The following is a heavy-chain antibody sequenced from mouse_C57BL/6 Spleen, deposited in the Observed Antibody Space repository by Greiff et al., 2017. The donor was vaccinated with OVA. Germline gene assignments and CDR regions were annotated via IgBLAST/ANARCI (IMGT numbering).Heavy chain of an antibody. D-gene: IGHD1-1*01. J-gene: IGHJ4*01. CDR2: ISSGSSTI. Sequence: EVKLVEPGGGLVKPGGSLKLSCAASGFTFSDYGMHWVRQAPEKGLEWVAYISSGSSTIYYADTVKGRFTISRDNAKNTLFLQMTSLRSEDTAMYYCARNYGSSSMDYWGQGTSVTVSS. CDR1: GFTFSDYG. V-gene: IGHV5-17*01. CDR3: ARNYGSSSMDY.